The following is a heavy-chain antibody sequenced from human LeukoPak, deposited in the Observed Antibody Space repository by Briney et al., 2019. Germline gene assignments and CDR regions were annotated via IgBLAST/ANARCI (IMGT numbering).Heavy chain of an antibody. J-gene: IGHJ3*02. Sequence: SETLSLTCTVSGGSISSYYWSWIRQPAGKGLEWIGRIYTSGSTTYNPSLKSRVTMSVDTSKNQFSLKLSSVTAADTAVYYCARFRPWHDAFDIWGQGTMVTVSS. CDR3: ARFRPWHDAFDI. D-gene: IGHD6-6*01. CDR2: IYTSGST. V-gene: IGHV4-4*07. CDR1: GGSISSYY.